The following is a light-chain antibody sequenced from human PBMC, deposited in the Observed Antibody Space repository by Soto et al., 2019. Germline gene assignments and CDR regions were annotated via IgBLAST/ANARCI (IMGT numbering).Light chain of an antibody. CDR2: DTS. J-gene: IGKJ1*01. CDR3: QQYNDWWT. Sequence: EIVVTQSPSTLSLSPGERATLSFRASETIRGLLAWYQQRPGQPPRLLIYDTSNRATGIPARFSGSGSGTDFTLTISSLQSEDFAVYYCQQYNDWWTFGQGTKVDIK. CDR1: ETIRGL. V-gene: IGKV3-11*01.